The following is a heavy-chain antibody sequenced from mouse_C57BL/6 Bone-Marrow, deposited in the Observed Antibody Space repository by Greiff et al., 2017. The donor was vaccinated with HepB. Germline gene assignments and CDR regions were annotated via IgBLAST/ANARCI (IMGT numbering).Heavy chain of an antibody. Sequence: QVQLKQPGAELVRPGSLVKLSCKASGYTFTSYWMHWVKQRPIQGLEWIGNIDPSDSETHYNQKFKDKATLTVDKSSSKASMQLSSLTAEASAVYYCANSHDAYYFDYWGQGTTLTVSS. CDR1: GYTFTSYW. J-gene: IGHJ2*01. CDR2: IDPSDSET. D-gene: IGHD2-12*01. V-gene: IGHV1-52*01. CDR3: ANSHDAYYFDY.